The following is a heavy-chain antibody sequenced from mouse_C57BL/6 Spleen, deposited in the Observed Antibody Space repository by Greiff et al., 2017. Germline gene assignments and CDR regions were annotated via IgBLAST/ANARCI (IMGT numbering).Heavy chain of an antibody. CDR3: ARSGETVDY. J-gene: IGHJ2*01. V-gene: IGHV1-26*01. CDR2: INPNNGGT. CDR1: GYTFTDYY. Sequence: VQLQQSGPELVKPGASVKISCKASGYTFTDYYMNWVKQSPGKSLEWIGDINPNNGGTSYNQKFKGKATLTVDKSSSTAYMELRSLTSEDSAVYYCARSGETVDYWGQGTTLTVSS.